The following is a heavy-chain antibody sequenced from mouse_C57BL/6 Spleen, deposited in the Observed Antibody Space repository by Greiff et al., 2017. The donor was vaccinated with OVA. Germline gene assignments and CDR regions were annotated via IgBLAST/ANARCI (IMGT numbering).Heavy chain of an antibody. Sequence: EVKLQESGPELVKPGDSVKISCKASGYSFTGYFMNWVMQSHGKSLEWIGRINPYNGDTFYNQKLKGKTTLTVDKSSSTAHMELRSLTSEDSAFYYCARDGSRYFDVWGTGTTVTVSS. CDR3: ARDGSRYFDV. J-gene: IGHJ1*03. CDR1: GYSFTGYF. D-gene: IGHD1-1*01. V-gene: IGHV1-20*01. CDR2: INPYNGDT.